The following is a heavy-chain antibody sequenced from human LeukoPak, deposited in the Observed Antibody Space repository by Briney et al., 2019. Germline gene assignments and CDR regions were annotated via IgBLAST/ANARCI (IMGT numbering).Heavy chain of an antibody. CDR1: GYTFTSYD. Sequence: ASVKVSCKASGYTFTSYDINWVRQATGQGLEWMGWMNPNSGNTGYAQKFQGRVTMTRNTSISTAYMELSSLRSEDTAVYYCAREAHYDFWSGYSDSSYYYYYMDVWGKGTTVIVSS. V-gene: IGHV1-8*01. CDR2: MNPNSGNT. CDR3: AREAHYDFWSGYSDSSYYYYYMDV. J-gene: IGHJ6*03. D-gene: IGHD3-3*01.